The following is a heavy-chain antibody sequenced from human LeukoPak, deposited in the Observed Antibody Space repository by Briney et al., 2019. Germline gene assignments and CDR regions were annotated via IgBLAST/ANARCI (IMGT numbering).Heavy chain of an antibody. CDR1: EFSVGSNY. CDR3: ARDLWFGELFGY. J-gene: IGHJ4*02. D-gene: IGHD3-10*01. V-gene: IGHV3-21*01. CDR2: ISRSSGYI. Sequence: GGSLRLSCAASEFSVGSNYMTWVRQAPGKGLEWVSSISRSSGYIYYADSVKGRFTISRDNAKNSLYLQMNSLRGEDTAVYYCARDLWFGELFGYWGQGTLVTVSS.